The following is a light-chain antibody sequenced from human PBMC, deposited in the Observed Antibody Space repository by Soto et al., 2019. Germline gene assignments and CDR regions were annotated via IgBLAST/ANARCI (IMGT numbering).Light chain of an antibody. CDR2: AAS. J-gene: IGKJ5*01. CDR3: QQLNGYPVT. Sequence: DIQLTQSPSFLSASVGDRVTITCRASQGISSYLAWYQQKPGKAPKPLIYAASTLQSGVPSRFSGSGSGTEFTLTISSLQPEDFATYYCQQLNGYPVTFGQGTRLEIK. V-gene: IGKV1-9*01. CDR1: QGISSY.